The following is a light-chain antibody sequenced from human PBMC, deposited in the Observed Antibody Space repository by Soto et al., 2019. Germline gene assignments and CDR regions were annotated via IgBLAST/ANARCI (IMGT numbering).Light chain of an antibody. CDR1: QSVGNSY. V-gene: IGKV3-20*01. CDR2: GAS. CDR3: QHYGNSLWT. J-gene: IGKJ1*01. Sequence: EIVLTQSPGTLSLSPGERATLSCRASQSVGNSYLAWYQHKPGQAPRLLIYGASSRATGIPARFSGSGSGTDFTLTISRLEPEDFAVYYCQHYGNSLWTFGQGTKLEIK.